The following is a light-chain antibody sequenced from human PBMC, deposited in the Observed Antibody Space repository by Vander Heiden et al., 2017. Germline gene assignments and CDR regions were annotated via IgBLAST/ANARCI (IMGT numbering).Light chain of an antibody. Sequence: SYVVSQPPSVSVAPGKTARITCGGNQIESKSVHWYQQKPGQAPVLVVYDDSDQPSGIPERFSGSDSGNTATLTISRVEAGDEADYYCQVWDGTTDHVVFGGGTKLTVL. J-gene: IGLJ3*02. CDR2: DDS. CDR1: QIESKS. CDR3: QVWDGTTDHVV. V-gene: IGLV3-21*03.